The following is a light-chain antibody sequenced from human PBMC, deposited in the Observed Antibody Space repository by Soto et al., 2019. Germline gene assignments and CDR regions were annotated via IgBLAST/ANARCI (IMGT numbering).Light chain of an antibody. CDR3: MQGRQWPPT. CDR1: QSLVYSDGDTY. Sequence: DVVLTQSPLSLSVTLGQPASISCRSSQSLVYSDGDTYLNWFHQRPGQSPRRLIYKVSDRDSGVPDRFRGSGSGAEFTLTISRVEADDVGVYFCMQGRQWPPTFGPGTKLEIK. J-gene: IGKJ3*01. V-gene: IGKV2-30*01. CDR2: KVS.